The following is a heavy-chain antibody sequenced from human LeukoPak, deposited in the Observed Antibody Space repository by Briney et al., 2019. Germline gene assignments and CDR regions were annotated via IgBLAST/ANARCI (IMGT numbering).Heavy chain of an antibody. J-gene: IGHJ6*02. Sequence: AGGSLRLSCAASRFTFSNYGMHWVRQAPGKGLEWVSYISSSGSTIYYADSVKGRFTISRDNAKNSLYLRMNSLRAEDTAVYYCARAFYYDSSGYGMDVWGQGTTVTVSS. D-gene: IGHD3-22*01. CDR1: RFTFSNYG. CDR2: ISSSGSTI. V-gene: IGHV3-48*04. CDR3: ARAFYYDSSGYGMDV.